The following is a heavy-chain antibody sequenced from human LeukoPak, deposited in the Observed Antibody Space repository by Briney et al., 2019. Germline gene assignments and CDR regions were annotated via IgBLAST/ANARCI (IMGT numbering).Heavy chain of an antibody. D-gene: IGHD6-6*01. Sequence: VASVKVSCKASGYTFTSYAMHWVRQAPGQRLEWMGWINAGNGNTKYSQKFQGRVTVTRDTSTSTVYMELSSLRSEDTAIYYCAKIAARDTGEGYWGQGTLVTVSS. CDR2: INAGNGNT. J-gene: IGHJ4*02. CDR3: AKIAARDTGEGY. CDR1: GYTFTSYA. V-gene: IGHV1-3*01.